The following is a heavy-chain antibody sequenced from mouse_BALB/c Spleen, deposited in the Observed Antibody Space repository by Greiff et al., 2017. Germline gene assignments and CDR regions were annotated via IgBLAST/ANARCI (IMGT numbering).Heavy chain of an antibody. V-gene: IGHV2-9-2*01. CDR3: GIMITTGWFAY. CDR1: GFSLTSYD. D-gene: IGHD2-4*01. CDR2: IWTGGGT. Sequence: QVQLKESGPGLVAPSQSLSITCTVSGFSLTSYDISWIRQPPGKGLEWLGVIWTGGGTNYNSAFMSRLSISKDNSKNQVFLKMNSLQTDDTAIYYCGIMITTGWFAYWGQGTLVTVSA. J-gene: IGHJ3*01.